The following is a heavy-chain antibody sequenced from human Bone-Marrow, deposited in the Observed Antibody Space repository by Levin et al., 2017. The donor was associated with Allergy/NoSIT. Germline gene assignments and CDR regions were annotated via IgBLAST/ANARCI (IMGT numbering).Heavy chain of an antibody. Sequence: GGSLRLSCAASGFTFSNAWMSWVRQAPGKGLEWVGRIKSKTDGGTTDYAAPVKGRFTISRDDSKNTLYLQMNSLKTEDTAVYYCTTDSSPLGPIQLDYWGQGTLVTVSS. CDR1: GFTFSNAW. CDR2: IKSKTDGGTT. CDR3: TTDSSPLGPIQLDY. J-gene: IGHJ4*02. D-gene: IGHD3-16*01. V-gene: IGHV3-15*01.